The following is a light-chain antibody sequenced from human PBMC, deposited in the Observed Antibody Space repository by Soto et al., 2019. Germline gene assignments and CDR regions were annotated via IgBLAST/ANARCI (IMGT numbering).Light chain of an antibody. CDR1: QTISGNY. Sequence: LVLTQSPGSLSLSVGERATFSCRASQTISGNYLAWYKQKPGQAPRLLLFGASSRATGVPDRFSGSGSGTDFTLTLTRLEPVDSAVYYCQHYGNSLITFGQGTRLEIK. CDR2: GAS. V-gene: IGKV3-20*01. CDR3: QHYGNSLIT. J-gene: IGKJ5*01.